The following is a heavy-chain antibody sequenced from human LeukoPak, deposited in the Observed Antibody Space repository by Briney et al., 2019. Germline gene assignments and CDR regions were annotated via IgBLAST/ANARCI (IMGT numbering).Heavy chain of an antibody. J-gene: IGHJ4*02. Sequence: GGSLRLSCAASGFTFSSYSMNWVRQAPGNGLEWVSYISSSSSTIYYADSVKGRFTISRDNAKISLHLQMNSLRDEDTAVYYCARRGFRSVDYWGQGTLVTASS. CDR1: GFTFSSYS. CDR3: ARRGFRSVDY. V-gene: IGHV3-48*02. CDR2: ISSSSSTI. D-gene: IGHD1-26*01.